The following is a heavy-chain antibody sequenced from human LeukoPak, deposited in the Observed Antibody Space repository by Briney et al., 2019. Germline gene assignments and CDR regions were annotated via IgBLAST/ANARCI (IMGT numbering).Heavy chain of an antibody. J-gene: IGHJ5*02. V-gene: IGHV4-59*02. CDR2: IYYSGST. Sequence: SETLFLTCTVYGGSVSSDYWTWIRQAPGKGLEWIGYIYYSGSTNYNPSLKSRVTISVDTSKNQFSLKLSSVTAADTAVYYCARFSALGWFDPWGQGTLVTVSS. CDR1: GGSVSSDY. D-gene: IGHD7-27*01. CDR3: ARFSALGWFDP.